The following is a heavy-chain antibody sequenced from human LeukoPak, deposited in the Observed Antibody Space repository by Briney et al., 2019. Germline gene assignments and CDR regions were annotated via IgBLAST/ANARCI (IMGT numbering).Heavy chain of an antibody. D-gene: IGHD3-10*01. CDR1: GFTFRGSA. CDR2: ISYDGSTT. Sequence: AGGSLRLSCAASGFTFRGSAMHWVRQAPGKGLEWVAVISYDGSTTYYADSVKGRFTISRDNSKNTLYLEMNSLRAEDTAVYYCAKDPLCDYWGQGTLVTVSS. CDR3: AKDPLCDY. V-gene: IGHV3-30-3*01. J-gene: IGHJ4*02.